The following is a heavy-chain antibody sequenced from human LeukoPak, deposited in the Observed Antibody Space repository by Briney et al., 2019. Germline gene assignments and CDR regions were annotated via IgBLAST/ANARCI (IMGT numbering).Heavy chain of an antibody. Sequence: SETLSLTCTVSGGSISSYYWSWIRQPAGKGLEWIGRIYTSGSTNYNPCLKSRVTMSGDTSKHQFYLKLSSVTAADTAVYYCAREGVLRFLEWSTNDAFDIWGEGTMVTVSS. CDR1: GGSISSYY. CDR2: IYTSGST. V-gene: IGHV4-4*07. CDR3: AREGVLRFLEWSTNDAFDI. J-gene: IGHJ3*02. D-gene: IGHD3-3*01.